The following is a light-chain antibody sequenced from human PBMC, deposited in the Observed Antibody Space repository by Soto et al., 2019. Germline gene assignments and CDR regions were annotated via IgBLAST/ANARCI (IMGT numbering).Light chain of an antibody. Sequence: IPMTQSPSTLSAYIGDRVTITCRASESIRTWLAWYQHKPGKAPKFLIYDASSLESGVPSRFSGSGSGTEFTLTISNLQPDDFATYFCQQYNNYPRTFGQGTKVDI. J-gene: IGKJ1*01. CDR3: QQYNNYPRT. CDR1: ESIRTW. V-gene: IGKV1-5*01. CDR2: DAS.